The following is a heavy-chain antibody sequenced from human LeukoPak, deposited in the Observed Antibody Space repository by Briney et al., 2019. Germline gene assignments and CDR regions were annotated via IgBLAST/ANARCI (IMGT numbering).Heavy chain of an antibody. CDR1: GGSISSGGYS. J-gene: IGHJ4*02. D-gene: IGHD3-10*01. Sequence: PSETLSLTCAVSGGSISSGGYSWSWIRQPPGKGLEWIGYIYHSGSTYYNPSLKSRVTISVDRSKNQFSLKLSSVTAADTAVYYCARVVVWFGELYVGDYFDYWGQGTLVTVSS. CDR3: ARVVVWFGELYVGDYFDY. V-gene: IGHV4-30-2*01. CDR2: IYHSGST.